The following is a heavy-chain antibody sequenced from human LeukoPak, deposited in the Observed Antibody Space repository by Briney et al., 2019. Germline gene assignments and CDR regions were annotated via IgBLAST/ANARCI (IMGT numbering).Heavy chain of an antibody. CDR3: ARQLLWFGELGGMDV. V-gene: IGHV4-59*01. J-gene: IGHJ6*04. CDR1: GGSISSYY. Sequence: SETLSLTCTVSGGSISSYYWSWIRQPPGKGLEWIGYIYHSGSTNYNPSLKSRVTISVDTSKNQFSLKLSSVTAADTAVYYCARQLLWFGELGGMDVWGKGTTVTVSS. D-gene: IGHD3-10*01. CDR2: IYHSGST.